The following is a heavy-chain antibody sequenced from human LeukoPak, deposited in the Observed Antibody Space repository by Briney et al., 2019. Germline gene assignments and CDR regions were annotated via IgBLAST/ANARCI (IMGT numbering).Heavy chain of an antibody. V-gene: IGHV1-69*04. CDR2: IIPILGIA. J-gene: IGHJ4*02. CDR3: ARVVGDYAFDY. CDR1: GGTFSSYA. D-gene: IGHD4-17*01. Sequence: ASVKVSCKASGGTFSSYAISWVRQAPGQGLEWMGRIIPILGIANYAQKFQGRVTITADKSTSTAYMELSSLRSEDTAVYYCARVVGDYAFDYWGQGTLVTVSS.